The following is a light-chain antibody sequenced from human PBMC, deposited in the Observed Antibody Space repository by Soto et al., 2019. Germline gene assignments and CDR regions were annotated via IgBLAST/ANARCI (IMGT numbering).Light chain of an antibody. CDR3: QHYNNWPLT. V-gene: IGKV3-15*01. CDR1: QSVNNN. Sequence: EIVMTQSPATLSVSPGERATLSCRASQSVNNNLAWYQQKPGQAPRLLIYGASARATGIPARFSGSGSGTELTLTISSLQSEDFAVYYCQHYNNWPLTFGGGTKVEIK. CDR2: GAS. J-gene: IGKJ4*01.